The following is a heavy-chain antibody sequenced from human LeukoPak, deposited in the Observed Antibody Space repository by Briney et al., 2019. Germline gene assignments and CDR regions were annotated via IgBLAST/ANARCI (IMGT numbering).Heavy chain of an antibody. CDR1: GFTLSDYW. CDR3: ARGKYNYACDG. J-gene: IGHJ4*02. Sequence: GGSLRLSCVASGFTLSDYWMHWVRQAPGKGLVWVSDINGDGSRTGYADSVKGRFTISRDNAKNTLYLQLNSLRAEDTAVYYCARGKYNYACDGWGQGTLVTVSS. D-gene: IGHD5-18*01. CDR2: INGDGSRT. V-gene: IGHV3-74*01.